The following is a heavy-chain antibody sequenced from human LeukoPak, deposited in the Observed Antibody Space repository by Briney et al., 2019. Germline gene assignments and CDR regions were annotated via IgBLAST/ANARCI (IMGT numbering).Heavy chain of an antibody. CDR1: GYAFTDYY. V-gene: IGHV1-2*02. CDR2: INGNTGAT. Sequence: GASAKVSCKASGYAFTDYYMHWVRQAPGQGLEWMGWINGNTGATLYAQKFQGRVTMTRDTSITTAYMELNRLRSDDTAVYYCASPQRGSGSYYTDYWGQGTLVTVSS. D-gene: IGHD3-10*01. CDR3: ASPQRGSGSYYTDY. J-gene: IGHJ4*02.